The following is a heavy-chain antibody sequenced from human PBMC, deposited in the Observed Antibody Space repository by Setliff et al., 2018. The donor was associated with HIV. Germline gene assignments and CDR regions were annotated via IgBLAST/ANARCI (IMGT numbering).Heavy chain of an antibody. V-gene: IGHV3-30*02. D-gene: IGHD5-18*01. CDR2: IRYDGSNK. CDR1: GFTFSSDG. Sequence: PGGSLRLSCAASGFTFSSDGMHWVRQAPGKGLEWVAFIRYDGSNKYYVDSVKGRFTISRDNSKNTMFLQMNSLRVEDTAIYYCAKMHTAMDPDTFDIWGQGTMVTVSS. CDR3: AKMHTAMDPDTFDI. J-gene: IGHJ3*02.